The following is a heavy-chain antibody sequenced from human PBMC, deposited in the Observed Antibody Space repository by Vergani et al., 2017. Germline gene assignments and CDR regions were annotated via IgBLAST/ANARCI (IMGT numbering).Heavy chain of an antibody. J-gene: IGHJ6*03. V-gene: IGHV1-69*04. CDR2: IITILGIA. CDR3: ARDSPWSGGSCYPLGIYYYYYMDV. Sequence: QVQLVQSGAEVKKPGSSVKVSCKASGGTFSSYAISWVRQAPGQGLEWMGRIITILGIANYAQKFQGRVTITADKSTSTAYMELSSLRSEDTAVYYCARDSPWSGGSCYPLGIYYYYYMDVWGKGTTVTVSS. CDR1: GGTFSSYA. D-gene: IGHD2-15*01.